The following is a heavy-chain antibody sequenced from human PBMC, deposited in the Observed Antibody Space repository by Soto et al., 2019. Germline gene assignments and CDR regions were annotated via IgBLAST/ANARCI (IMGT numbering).Heavy chain of an antibody. CDR2: IYPVDSDT. D-gene: IGHD2-2*03. V-gene: IGHV5-51*01. CDR1: GYSFASYW. J-gene: IGHJ6*02. Sequence: GESLKLSCQCSGYSFASYWIGWVRQIPGKDLEWMGIIYPVDSDTRNIPSFQGQVTTSAEKALRTASLEWTSGKASNTALYYCARARSFTLGFYYDGMGVWGQGTTVAVSS. CDR3: ARARSFTLGFYYDGMGV.